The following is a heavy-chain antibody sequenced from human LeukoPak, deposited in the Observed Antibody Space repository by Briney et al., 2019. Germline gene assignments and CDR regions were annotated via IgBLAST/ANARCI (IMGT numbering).Heavy chain of an antibody. CDR3: ARDKVQLATPDFYYSYYMDV. V-gene: IGHV3-11*04. CDR1: GFTFSDYY. CDR2: ISSSGSAR. J-gene: IGHJ6*03. Sequence: PGGSLRLSCAASGFTFSDYYMNWIRQAPGKGLEWVSYISSSGSARFYADSVKGRFTISRDNAKNSLYLQMNSLRAEDTAVYYCARDKVQLATPDFYYSYYMDVWGKGTTVTVSS. D-gene: IGHD6-13*01.